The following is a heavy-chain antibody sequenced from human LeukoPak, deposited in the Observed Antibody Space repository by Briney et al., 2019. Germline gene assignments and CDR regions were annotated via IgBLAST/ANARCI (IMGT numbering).Heavy chain of an antibody. V-gene: IGHV4-39*07. CDR3: ARGAAAGTIASYYYYYYMDV. CDR2: IFYSGST. D-gene: IGHD6-13*01. Sequence: SETLSLTCTVSSGSISTSNYYWGWVRQPPGKALEWIGNIFYSGSTYYSPSLKSRVTISVDTSKNQFSLKLSSVTAADTAVYYCARGAAAGTIASYYYYYYMDVWGKGTTVTVSS. CDR1: SGSISTSNYY. J-gene: IGHJ6*03.